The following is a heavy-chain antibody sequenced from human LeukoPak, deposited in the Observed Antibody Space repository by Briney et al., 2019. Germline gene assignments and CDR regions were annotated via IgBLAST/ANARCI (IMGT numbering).Heavy chain of an antibody. CDR1: GYTFTCHY. D-gene: IGHD7-27*01. CDR3: ARDNNWGPDY. J-gene: IGHJ4*02. V-gene: IGHV1-2*02. CDR2: IKPDTGVT. Sequence: ASVNVSCKASGYTFTCHYMHWVRQPPGQGLEWMGWIKPDTGVTYYAQNFQGRFTMTTDTSISTVYMELSSLRSDDTAVYYCARDNNWGPDYWGQGTLVTVSS.